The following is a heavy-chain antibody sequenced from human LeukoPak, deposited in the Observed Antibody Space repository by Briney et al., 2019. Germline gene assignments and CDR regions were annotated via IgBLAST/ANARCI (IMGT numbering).Heavy chain of an antibody. V-gene: IGHV4-61*08. D-gene: IGHD5-12*01. CDR1: GGSVSTAGYF. J-gene: IGHJ4*02. CDR3: AHGRVATFFSY. Sequence: SETLSLTCTVSGGSVSTAGYFWSWIRQPPGEGPEWIGYVYYGGSSNYNPSLKTRVTISLDTSKNQFSLRLSSVTAADTAVYYCAHGRVATFFSYWGQGTLVTVSS. CDR2: VYYGGSS.